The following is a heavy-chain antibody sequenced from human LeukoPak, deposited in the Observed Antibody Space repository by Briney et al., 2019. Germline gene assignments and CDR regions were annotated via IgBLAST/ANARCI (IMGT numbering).Heavy chain of an antibody. CDR3: ARNDSSGYFDY. CDR1: DYSISSGNY. D-gene: IGHD3-22*01. J-gene: IGHJ4*02. Sequence: LETLSLTCAVSDYSISSGNYWGWIRQPPGKGLEWIGSVYHSGSTHYSPSLKSRVAIAVDTSKNQSSLKLSSVTAADTAVYYCARNDSSGYFDYWGQGTLVTVSS. CDR2: VYHSGST. V-gene: IGHV4-38-2*01.